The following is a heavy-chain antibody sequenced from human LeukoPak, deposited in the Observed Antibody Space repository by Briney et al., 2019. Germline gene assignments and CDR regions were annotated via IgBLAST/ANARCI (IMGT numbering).Heavy chain of an antibody. CDR3: AREVCIGGSCSVFDY. J-gene: IGHJ4*02. Sequence: GGSLRLSCAASGFTFSSYWMHWVRQAPGKGLVWVSRINSDGSSRTYADSVKGRFTISRDNAKNTLSLQMNSLRTEDTAVYYCAREVCIGGSCSVFDYWGQGTLVTVSS. CDR1: GFTFSSYW. D-gene: IGHD2-15*01. V-gene: IGHV3-74*01. CDR2: INSDGSSR.